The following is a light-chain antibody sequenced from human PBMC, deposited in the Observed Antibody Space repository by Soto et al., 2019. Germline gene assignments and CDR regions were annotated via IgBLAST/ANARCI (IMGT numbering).Light chain of an antibody. CDR2: SNN. Sequence: QTVVTQPPSASGTPGQRVTISCSGSSSNIGSNTVNWYQQLPGTAPKLLIYSNNQRPSGVPDRFSGSKSGTSASLAISGLQSEDEADYYCAAWDDSLNGRHVVFGGGTKVTVL. V-gene: IGLV1-44*01. J-gene: IGLJ2*01. CDR3: AAWDDSLNGRHVV. CDR1: SSNIGSNT.